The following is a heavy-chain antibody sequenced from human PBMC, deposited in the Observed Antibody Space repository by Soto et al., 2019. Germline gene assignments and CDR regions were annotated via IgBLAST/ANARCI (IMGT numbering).Heavy chain of an antibody. V-gene: IGHV3-30-3*01. J-gene: IGHJ4*02. Sequence: QVQLVESGGGVVQPGRSLRLSCAASGFTFSSYAMHWVRQAPGKGLEWVAVISYDGSNKYYADSVKGRFTISRDNSKNTLYLQMNSLRAEDTAVYYCARGFENFDYWGQGTLVTVSS. CDR2: ISYDGSNK. CDR1: GFTFSSYA. CDR3: ARGFENFDY.